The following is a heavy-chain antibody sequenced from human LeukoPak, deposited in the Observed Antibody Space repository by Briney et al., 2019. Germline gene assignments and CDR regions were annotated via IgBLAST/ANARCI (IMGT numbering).Heavy chain of an antibody. CDR1: GFTFSSYE. J-gene: IGHJ6*03. CDR3: AKNGDRGAYCSGGSCYPYYYYYMDV. Sequence: GGSLRLSCAASGFTFSSYEMNWVRQAPGKGLEWVSYISSSGSTIYYADSVKGRFTISRDNSKNTLFLQVNSLRAEDTAIYYCAKNGDRGAYCSGGSCYPYYYYYMDVWAKGPRSPSP. D-gene: IGHD2-15*01. V-gene: IGHV3-48*03. CDR2: ISSSGSTI.